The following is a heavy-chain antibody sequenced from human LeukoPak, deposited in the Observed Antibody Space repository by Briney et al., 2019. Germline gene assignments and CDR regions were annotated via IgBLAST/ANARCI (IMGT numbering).Heavy chain of an antibody. J-gene: IGHJ4*02. CDR3: TTDPIEYYDILTGYYTPIGYFDY. D-gene: IGHD3-9*01. Sequence: GGSLRLSCAASGLTFSNAWMSWVRQAPGKGLEWVGRIKSKTDGGTTDYAAPVKGRFTISRDDSKNTLYLQMNSLKTEDTAVYYCTTDPIEYYDILTGYYTPIGYFDYWGQGTLVTVSS. CDR2: IKSKTDGGTT. V-gene: IGHV3-15*01. CDR1: GLTFSNAW.